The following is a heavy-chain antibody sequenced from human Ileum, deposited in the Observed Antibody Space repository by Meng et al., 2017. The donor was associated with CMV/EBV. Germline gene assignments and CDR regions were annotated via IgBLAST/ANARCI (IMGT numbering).Heavy chain of an antibody. CDR2: MNPNSGNT. J-gene: IGHJ5*02. CDR1: SHD. Sequence: SHDINWVRQATGQGLEWMGWMNPNSGNTGYAQKFQGRVTMTRNTSISTAYMELSSLRSEDTAVYYCARDLRGGYQGMGEFRNNWFDPWGQGTLVTVSS. D-gene: IGHD3-16*01. CDR3: ARDLRGGYQGMGEFRNNWFDP. V-gene: IGHV1-8*01.